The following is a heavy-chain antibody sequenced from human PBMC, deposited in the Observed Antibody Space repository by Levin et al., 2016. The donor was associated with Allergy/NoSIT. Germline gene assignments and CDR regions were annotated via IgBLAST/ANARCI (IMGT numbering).Heavy chain of an antibody. CDR3: AHNGGPHNIAAAAA. CDR2: IYWDDDK. J-gene: IGHJ5*02. V-gene: IGHV2-5*02. Sequence: WIRQPPGKALEWLALIYWDDDKRYSPSLKSRLTITKDTSKNQVVLTMTNMDPVDTATYYCAHNGGPHNIAAAAAWGQGTLVTVSS. D-gene: IGHD6-13*01.